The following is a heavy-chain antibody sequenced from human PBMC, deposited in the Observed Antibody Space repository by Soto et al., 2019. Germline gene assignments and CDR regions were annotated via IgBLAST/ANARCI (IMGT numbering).Heavy chain of an antibody. CDR1: GFTFTYHT. V-gene: IGHV3-23*01. J-gene: IGHJ5*01. Sequence: GGSLRLSCAASGFTFTYHTMSWVRRAPGQGLEWVAGISGSGTGTYYADSVKGRFAISRDNSKDTVYLQMNSLKADDTAVYYCAKEGRFGSSWPTGDSWGQGTLVTVSS. CDR3: AKEGRFGSSWPTGDS. CDR2: ISGSGTGT. D-gene: IGHD6-13*01.